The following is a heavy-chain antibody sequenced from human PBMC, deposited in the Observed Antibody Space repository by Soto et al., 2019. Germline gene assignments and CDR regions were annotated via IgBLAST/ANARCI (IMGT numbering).Heavy chain of an antibody. D-gene: IGHD3-22*01. Sequence: GASVKVSCKASGYTFTGYYMHWVRQAPGQGLEWMGWINPNSGGTNYAQKFQGRVTMTRDTSISTAYMELSRLRSDDTAVHYCARGQDFYYYDSSGYSGDYWGQGTLVTVPQ. J-gene: IGHJ4*02. V-gene: IGHV1-2*02. CDR1: GYTFTGYY. CDR3: ARGQDFYYYDSSGYSGDY. CDR2: INPNSGGT.